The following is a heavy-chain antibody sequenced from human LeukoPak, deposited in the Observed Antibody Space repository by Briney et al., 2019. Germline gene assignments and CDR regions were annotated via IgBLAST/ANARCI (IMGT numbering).Heavy chain of an antibody. CDR3: ARVLRYFDWLPQLDYYYSGMDV. V-gene: IGHV3-21*01. CDR2: ISSSSSYI. CDR1: GFTFSSYS. D-gene: IGHD3-9*01. J-gene: IGHJ6*02. Sequence: PGGSLRLSCAASGFTFSSYSMNWVRQAPGKGLEWVSSISSSSSYINYADSVKGRFTISRDNAKNSLYLQMNRLRAEDTAVNYCARVLRYFDWLPQLDYYYSGMDVWGQGTTVTVSS.